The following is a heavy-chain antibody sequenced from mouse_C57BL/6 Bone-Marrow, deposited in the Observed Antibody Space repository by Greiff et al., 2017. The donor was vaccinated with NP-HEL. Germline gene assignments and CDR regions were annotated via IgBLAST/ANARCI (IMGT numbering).Heavy chain of an antibody. Sequence: QVQLQQPGAELVRPGTSVKLSCKASGYTFTSYWMHWVKQRPGQGLEWIGVIDPSDSYTNYNQKFKGKATLTVDKSSSTAYMELISLSSEDSAVYYCARSHGYYLAWYFDVWGTGTTVTVSS. D-gene: IGHD2-3*01. CDR3: ARSHGYYLAWYFDV. J-gene: IGHJ1*03. CDR2: IDPSDSYT. V-gene: IGHV1-59*01. CDR1: GYTFTSYW.